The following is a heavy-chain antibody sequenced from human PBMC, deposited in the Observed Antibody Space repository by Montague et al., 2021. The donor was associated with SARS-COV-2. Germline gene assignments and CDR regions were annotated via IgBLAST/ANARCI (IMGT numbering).Heavy chain of an antibody. CDR3: ARHSVSEDGTFFRSYFDP. CDR1: GGTVRDYY. Sequence: SETLSLTCTVTGGTVRDYYWNWIRQTPGTGLEWIGYIFYNGYTKXNPSLESRVTLSVDTPGNQFFLSLRSVTASDTATYFCARHSVSEDGTFFRSYFDPWGQGAQVIVSS. CDR2: IFYNGYT. J-gene: IGHJ5*02. V-gene: IGHV4-59*08. D-gene: IGHD1-1*01.